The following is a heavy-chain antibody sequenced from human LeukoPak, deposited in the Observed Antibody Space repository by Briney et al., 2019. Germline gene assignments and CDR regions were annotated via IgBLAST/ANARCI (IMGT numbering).Heavy chain of an antibody. V-gene: IGHV1-69*04. CDR2: IIPILGIA. CDR1: GGTFSSYA. J-gene: IGHJ6*02. Sequence: ASVKVSCKAPGGTFSSYAISWVRQAPGQGLEWMGRIIPILGIANYAQKFQGRVTITADKSTSTAYMELSSLRSEDTAVYYCARVTAVAAARYYYYGMDVWGQGTTVTVSS. D-gene: IGHD6-19*01. CDR3: ARVTAVAAARYYYYGMDV.